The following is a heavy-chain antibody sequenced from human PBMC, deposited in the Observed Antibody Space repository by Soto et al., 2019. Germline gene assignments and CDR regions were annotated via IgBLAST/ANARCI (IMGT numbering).Heavy chain of an antibody. CDR2: INHSGST. CDR3: ARGLHRSGWYGHYGMDV. D-gene: IGHD6-19*01. J-gene: IGHJ6*02. V-gene: IGHV4-34*01. Sequence: SETLSLTCAVYGGSFSGYYWSWIRQPPGKGLEWIGEINHSGSTNYNPSLKSRVTISVDTSKNQFSLKLSSVTSADTAVYYCARGLHRSGWYGHYGMDVWGHGTTVTVSS. CDR1: GGSFSGYY.